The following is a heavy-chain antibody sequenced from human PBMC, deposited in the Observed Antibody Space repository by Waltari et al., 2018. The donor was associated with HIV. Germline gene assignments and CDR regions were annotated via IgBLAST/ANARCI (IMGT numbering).Heavy chain of an antibody. D-gene: IGHD6-19*01. CDR3: AKGASGWSPGY. Sequence: QVQLVESGGGVVQPGRSLGLSCAASGSTFSTYAMHWVRQAPGKGLEWVAVISYYGDNKYYADSVKGRFTISRDNSKNTLYLQMNSLRAEDTAVYYCAKGASGWSPGYWGQGTLVTVSS. CDR1: GSTFSTYA. V-gene: IGHV3-30*18. CDR2: ISYYGDNK. J-gene: IGHJ4*02.